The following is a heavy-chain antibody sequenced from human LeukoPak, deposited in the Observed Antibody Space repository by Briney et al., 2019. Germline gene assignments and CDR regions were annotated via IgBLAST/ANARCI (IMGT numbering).Heavy chain of an antibody. CDR3: AKALYDSSGYYLLGFDY. CDR1: GFTFDDYA. Sequence: GGSLRLSCAASGFTFDDYAMHWVRQAPGKGLEWVSGISWNSGSIGYADSVKGRFTISRDNAKNSLYLQMNSLRAEDTALYYCAKALYDSSGYYLLGFDYWGQGTLVTVSS. V-gene: IGHV3-9*01. D-gene: IGHD3-22*01. J-gene: IGHJ4*02. CDR2: ISWNSGSI.